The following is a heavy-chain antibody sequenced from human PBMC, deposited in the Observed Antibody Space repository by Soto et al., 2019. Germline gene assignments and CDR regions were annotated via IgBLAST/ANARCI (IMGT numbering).Heavy chain of an antibody. CDR3: AKPVAGYNSSWYSNYYYGMDV. J-gene: IGHJ6*02. CDR1: GFTFSTYA. Sequence: EVQLLESGGGLVQPGGSLRLSCAASGFTFSTYAMSWVRQAPGKGLEWVSAISHSDISTYYAGSVKGRFTISRDNSKNTLYLQLNSLRAEDTAVYYCAKPVAGYNSSWYSNYYYGMDVWGQWTTVTVSS. V-gene: IGHV3-23*01. D-gene: IGHD6-13*01. CDR2: ISHSDIST.